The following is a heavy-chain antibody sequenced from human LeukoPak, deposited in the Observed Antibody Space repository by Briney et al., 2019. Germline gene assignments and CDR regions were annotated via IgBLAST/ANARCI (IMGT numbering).Heavy chain of an antibody. CDR2: MNPNSGNT. CDR3: ARGPYYYDSSGYYCRYGMDV. J-gene: IGHJ6*02. V-gene: IGHV1-8*01. CDR1: GYTFTSYD. D-gene: IGHD3-22*01. Sequence: ASVKVSCKASGYTFTSYDINWVRQATGQGLEWMGRMNPNSGNTGYAQKFQGRVTMTRNTSISTAYMELSSLRSEDTAVYYCARGPYYYDSSGYYCRYGMDVWGQGTTVTVSS.